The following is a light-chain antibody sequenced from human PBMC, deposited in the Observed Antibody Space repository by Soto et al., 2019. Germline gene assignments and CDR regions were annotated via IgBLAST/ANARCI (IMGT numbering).Light chain of an antibody. CDR3: QQRSNWLT. Sequence: EIVLTQSPATLSVSPGERATLSCRASQSVSSYLAWYQQKPGQAPRLLIYDASNRATGIPARFSGSGSGTDFTLTLSSLEPEDFAVYNCQQRSNWLTFGQGTRLEIK. CDR1: QSVSSY. V-gene: IGKV3-11*01. J-gene: IGKJ5*01. CDR2: DAS.